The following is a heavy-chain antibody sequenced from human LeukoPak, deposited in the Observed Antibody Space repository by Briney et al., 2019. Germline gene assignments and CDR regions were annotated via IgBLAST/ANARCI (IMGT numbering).Heavy chain of an antibody. J-gene: IGHJ4*02. V-gene: IGHV4-4*02. D-gene: IGHD2-21*02. CDR1: GGSISSSNW. Sequence: SETLSLTCAVSGGSISSSNWWSWVRQFPGTGLEWIGEIYHSGSTNYNPSLKSRVTISVDKSKNQFSLKLSSVTAADTAVYYCARYVVVTAYFDYWGQGTLVTVSS. CDR2: IYHSGST. CDR3: ARYVVVTAYFDY.